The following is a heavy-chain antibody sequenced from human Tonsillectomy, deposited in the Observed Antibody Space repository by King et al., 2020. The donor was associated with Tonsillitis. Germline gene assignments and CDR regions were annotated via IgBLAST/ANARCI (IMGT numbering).Heavy chain of an antibody. CDR1: GYSFTSYW. Sequence: VQLVESGAEVKKPGESLKISCKGSGYSFTSYWIGWVRQMPGKGLEWMGIIYPGDSDTRYSPSFQGQVTISADKSISTAYLPWSSLKASDTALYYCARLPASYRSGWYGLERTNWFDPWGQGTLVTVSS. D-gene: IGHD6-19*01. V-gene: IGHV5-51*01. CDR2: IYPGDSDT. J-gene: IGHJ5*02. CDR3: ARLPASYRSGWYGLERTNWFDP.